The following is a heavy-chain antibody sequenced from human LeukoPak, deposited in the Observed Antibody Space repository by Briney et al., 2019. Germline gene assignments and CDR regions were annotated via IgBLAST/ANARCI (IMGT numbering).Heavy chain of an antibody. D-gene: IGHD2-2*02. J-gene: IGHJ4*02. Sequence: SGGSLRLSCAASGFTFSDYWMHWVRQVPGKGLVWVSRINTDGSMTHYADSVKGRFTISRDNSKNTLYLQMNSLRAEDTAVYYCARDPQGCSSTNCYTEYDYWGQGTLVTVSS. CDR3: ARDPQGCSSTNCYTEYDY. CDR2: INTDGSMT. CDR1: GFTFSDYW. V-gene: IGHV3-74*01.